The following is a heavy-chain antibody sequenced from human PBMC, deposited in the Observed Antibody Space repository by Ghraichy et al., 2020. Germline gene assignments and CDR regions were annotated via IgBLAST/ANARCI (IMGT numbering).Heavy chain of an antibody. CDR3: ARDGSYGGPDIDY. V-gene: IGHV3-7*04. D-gene: IGHD3-16*01. J-gene: IGHJ4*02. CDR2: IKQDGSEG. CDR1: GFTFSSHW. Sequence: GGSLRLSCAASGFTFSSHWMTWVRQAPGKGLEWVANIKQDGSEGYYVDSVKGRFTISRDNAKNSLYLQMNSLRVEDTAVYYCARDGSYGGPDIDYWGQGTLVTVSS.